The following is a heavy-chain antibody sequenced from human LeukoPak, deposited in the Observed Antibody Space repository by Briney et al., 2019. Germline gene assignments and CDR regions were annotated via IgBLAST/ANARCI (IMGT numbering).Heavy chain of an antibody. Sequence: SETLSLTCTVSRGSISSYFWSWIRQPPGKGLEWIGYVSYSGSTNYNPSLKIRITASLDTSKNQFSLRLSSVTAADTAVYYCARLSYRPFDYWGQGNPVTVSS. J-gene: IGHJ4*02. CDR3: ARLSYRPFDY. D-gene: IGHD4-11*01. CDR2: VSYSGST. CDR1: RGSISSYF. V-gene: IGHV4-59*01.